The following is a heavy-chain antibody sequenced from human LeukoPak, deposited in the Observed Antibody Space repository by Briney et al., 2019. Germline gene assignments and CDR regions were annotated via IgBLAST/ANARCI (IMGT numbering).Heavy chain of an antibody. Sequence: GGSLRLSCAASGFTFSSYGMHWVRQAPGKGLEWVAVISYDGSNKYYADSVKGRFTISRDNSKNTLYLQMNSLRAEDTAVYYCAKAAAAGPKGPYYFDYWGQGTLVTVSS. CDR1: GFTFSSYG. CDR2: ISYDGSNK. D-gene: IGHD6-13*01. CDR3: AKAAAAGPKGPYYFDY. J-gene: IGHJ4*02. V-gene: IGHV3-30*18.